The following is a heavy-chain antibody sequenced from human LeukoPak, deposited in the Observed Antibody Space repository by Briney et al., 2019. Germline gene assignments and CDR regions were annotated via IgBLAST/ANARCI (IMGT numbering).Heavy chain of an antibody. CDR1: GGSLSSYY. V-gene: IGHV4-4*07. J-gene: IGHJ6*03. D-gene: IGHD3-10*01. CDR2: IYTSGST. CDR3: ARAVGSGSFQTYYYYMDV. Sequence: PSDTLSLTCTVSGGSLSSYYWSWIRQPAGTGLEWIGRIYTSGSTNYNPSLKSRVTMSVDTSKNQFSLKLSSVTAADTAVYYCARAVGSGSFQTYYYYMDVWGKGTTVTISS.